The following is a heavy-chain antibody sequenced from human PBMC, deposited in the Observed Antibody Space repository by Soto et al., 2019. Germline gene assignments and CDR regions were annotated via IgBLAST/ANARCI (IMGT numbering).Heavy chain of an antibody. D-gene: IGHD3-10*01. J-gene: IGHJ4*02. CDR1: GGSFSGYY. Sequence: QVQLQQWGAGLLKPSETLSLTSAVYGGSFSGYYWSWIRQPPGKGLEWIGEINHSGSTNYNPSLKSRVTMAVDTSRNDYSLELSSVTAAETAVYYCAGGEVVRGSYVSLDYWGQGTLVTVSS. CDR3: AGGEVVRGSYVSLDY. CDR2: INHSGST. V-gene: IGHV4-34*01.